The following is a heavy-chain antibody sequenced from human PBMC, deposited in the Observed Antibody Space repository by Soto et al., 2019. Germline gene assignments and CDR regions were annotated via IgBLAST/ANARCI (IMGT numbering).Heavy chain of an antibody. CDR2: ISGSGDYT. D-gene: IGHD2-21*01. V-gene: IGHV3-23*01. Sequence: EVQLLESGGGLVQPGGSLRLSCAASGFTFSTSGMSWVRQAPGKGLEWVSSISGSGDYTNYADSVKGRFTISRDNSKNTLHLQINSLTAEDTVVYYCANHGGVDIWGQGTMVGVSS. CDR3: ANHGGVDI. J-gene: IGHJ3*02. CDR1: GFTFSTSG.